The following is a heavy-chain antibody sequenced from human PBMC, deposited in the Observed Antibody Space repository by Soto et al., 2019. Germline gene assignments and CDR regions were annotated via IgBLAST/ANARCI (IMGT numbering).Heavy chain of an antibody. J-gene: IGHJ4*02. CDR1: GFTFSSYG. CDR2: ISYDGSNK. Sequence: GGSLRLSCAASGFTFSSYGMHWVRQAPGKGLEWVAVISYDGSNKYYADSVKGRFTISRDNSKNTLYLQMNSLRAEDTAVYYCAEETGGFDDSNYDYWGQGTLVTVSS. D-gene: IGHD4-4*01. CDR3: AEETGGFDDSNYDY. V-gene: IGHV3-30*18.